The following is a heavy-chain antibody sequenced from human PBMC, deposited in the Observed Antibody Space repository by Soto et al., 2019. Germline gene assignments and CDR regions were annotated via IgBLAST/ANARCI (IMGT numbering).Heavy chain of an antibody. V-gene: IGHV4-34*01. CDR1: GGSFSCYY. CDR2: INHSGST. J-gene: IGHJ4*02. CDR3: ARGPKPAASYYFDY. D-gene: IGHD2-2*01. Sequence: SETLSLTCAVYGGSFSCYYWSWIRQAPGKGLEWIGEINHSGSTNYNPSLKSRVTISVDTSKNQFSLKLSSVTAADTAVYYCARGPKPAASYYFDYWGQGTLVTVSS.